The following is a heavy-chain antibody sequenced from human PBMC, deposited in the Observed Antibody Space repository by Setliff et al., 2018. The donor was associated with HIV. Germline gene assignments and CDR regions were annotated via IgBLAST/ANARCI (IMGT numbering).Heavy chain of an antibody. CDR3: AREPSAAGPEYFQH. CDR2: ISSSSSYI. J-gene: IGHJ1*01. D-gene: IGHD6-13*01. Sequence: GGSLRLSCAASGFTFSSYSMNWVRQAPGKGLEWVSSISSSSSYIHYADSVKGRFTISRDNAKNSLYLQMNSLRAEDTAVYYCAREPSAAGPEYFQHWGQGTPVTVSS. V-gene: IGHV3-21*01. CDR1: GFTFSSYS.